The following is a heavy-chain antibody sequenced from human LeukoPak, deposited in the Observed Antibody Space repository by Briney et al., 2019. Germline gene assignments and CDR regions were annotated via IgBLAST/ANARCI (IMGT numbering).Heavy chain of an antibody. D-gene: IGHD3-22*01. CDR2: IYSSGNT. J-gene: IGHJ3*02. CDR3: ARVVYSGGYSQGFDI. Sequence: GGSLRLSCAASGLTVSGNFMSWVRQAPGKGPDWVPVIYSSGNTHYADSVKGRFTISRDNSKNTLYLLMNSLRAEDTAVYYCARVVYSGGYSQGFDIWGQGTVVTVSS. CDR1: GLTVSGNF. V-gene: IGHV3-66*01.